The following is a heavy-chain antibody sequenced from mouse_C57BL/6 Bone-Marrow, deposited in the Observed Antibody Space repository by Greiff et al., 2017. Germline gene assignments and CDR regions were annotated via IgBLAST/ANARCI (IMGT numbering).Heavy chain of an antibody. J-gene: IGHJ1*03. CDR3: ARGDDYDVDWYFDV. Sequence: QVQLQQSGAELARPGASVKLSCKASGYTFTSYGISWVKQRTGQGLEWIGEIYPRSGNTYYNEKFKGKATLTADKSSSTAYMELRSLTSEDSAVYFCARGDDYDVDWYFDVWGTVTTVTVSS. D-gene: IGHD2-4*01. CDR1: GYTFTSYG. V-gene: IGHV1-81*01. CDR2: IYPRSGNT.